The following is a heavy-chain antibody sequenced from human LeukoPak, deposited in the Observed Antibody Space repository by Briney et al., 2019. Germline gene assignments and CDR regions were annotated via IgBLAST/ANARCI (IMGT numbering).Heavy chain of an antibody. CDR3: ARHEGKGSGSYYSNFDY. V-gene: IGHV4-30-4*01. D-gene: IGHD3-10*01. CDR1: GGSISSGGDYY. J-gene: IGHJ4*02. Sequence: PSETLSLTCTVSGGSISSGGDYYWNWIRQPPGKGLECIGYIYYSGSTYYNPSLKSRVTISVDTSKNQFSLKLSSVTAADTAVYYCARHEGKGSGSYYSNFDYWGQGTLVTVSS. CDR2: IYYSGST.